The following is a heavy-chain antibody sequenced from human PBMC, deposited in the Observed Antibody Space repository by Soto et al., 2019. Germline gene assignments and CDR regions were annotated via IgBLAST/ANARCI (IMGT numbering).Heavy chain of an antibody. CDR1: GFTLSAYC. CDR2: INRDGSKK. CDR3: AGDVCQGSSSLYLDAFDI. V-gene: IGHV3-7*05. J-gene: IGHJ3*02. Sequence: EVQLEESGGDLVQPGGALRLSCAASGFTLSAYCMTWVRQAPGTGLEWVANINRDGSKKSYLDSVRGRFTISRDNVGNLLYLQMDSMRADDTALYYCAGDVCQGSSSLYLDAFDIWGQGTMFTVSS. D-gene: IGHD6-13*01.